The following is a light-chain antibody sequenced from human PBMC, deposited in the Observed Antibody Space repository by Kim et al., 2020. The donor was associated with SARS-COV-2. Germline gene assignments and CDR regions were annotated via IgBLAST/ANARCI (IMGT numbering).Light chain of an antibody. CDR3: YSRDININHLV. CDR1: ILGHHY. CDR2: GEN. V-gene: IGLV3-19*01. J-gene: IGLJ2*01. Sequence: SSELTQDPAVSVALGQTVTITCQGDILGHHYASWYQQKPGQAPVLVIYGENGRPSGIPDRFSGFTSRKVASLTITGAQAEDEGVYFCYSRDININHLVFGGGTKVTVL.